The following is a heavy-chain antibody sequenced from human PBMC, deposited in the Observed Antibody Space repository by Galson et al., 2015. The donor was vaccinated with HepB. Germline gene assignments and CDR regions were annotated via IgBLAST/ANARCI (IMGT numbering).Heavy chain of an antibody. D-gene: IGHD2-2*01. V-gene: IGHV5-51*01. CDR2: IYPGDSDT. Sequence: QSGAEVKKPGESLKISCKGSGYSFTSYWIGWVRQMPGKGLEWMGIIYPGDSDTRYSPSFQGQVTISADKSISTAYLQWSSLKASDTAMYYCARQDSVVVPAAIRRNAFDICGQGTMVTVAS. CDR1: GYSFTSYW. J-gene: IGHJ3*02. CDR3: ARQDSVVVPAAIRRNAFDI.